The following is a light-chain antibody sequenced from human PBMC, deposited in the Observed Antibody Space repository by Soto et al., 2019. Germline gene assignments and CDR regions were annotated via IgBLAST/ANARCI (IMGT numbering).Light chain of an antibody. V-gene: IGLV2-14*03. CDR1: SSDVGDYNS. CDR2: DVS. CDR3: TSYTSSTSVV. Sequence: QSALTQPASVSGSPGQSITISCTATSSDVGDYNSVSWYQQHPGKAPKLMIYDVSNRPSGVSNRFSGSKSGNTASLTISGLQSEDEGDYYCTSYTSSTSVVFGGGTKVTVL. J-gene: IGLJ2*01.